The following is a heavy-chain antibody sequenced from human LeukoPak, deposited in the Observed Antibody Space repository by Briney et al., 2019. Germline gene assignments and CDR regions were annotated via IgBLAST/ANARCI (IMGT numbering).Heavy chain of an antibody. J-gene: IGHJ4*02. V-gene: IGHV3-7*01. D-gene: IGHD6-19*01. CDR3: AREDGSGRAFDY. CDR1: GFTLSSYW. CDR2: IKQDGSEK. Sequence: GGSLRLSCAASGFTLSSYWMSWVRQAPGKGLGWVANIKQDGSEKYYVDSVKGRFTISRDNAKNSLHLQMNSLRAEDTAVYYCAREDGSGRAFDYWGQGTLVTVSS.